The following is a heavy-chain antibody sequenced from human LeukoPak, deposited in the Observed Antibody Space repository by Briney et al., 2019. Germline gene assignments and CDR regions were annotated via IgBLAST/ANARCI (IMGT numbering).Heavy chain of an antibody. J-gene: IGHJ4*02. CDR3: ARDIGDCSSGSCYSDYFDY. V-gene: IGHV3-33*01. Sequence: GRSLRLSCAASGFTFRPYGMHWVRQAPGKGPEWVALILNDGNTKHYADSVRGRFTISRDNSKNTLHLQMNSLRAEDTAVYYCARDIGDCSSGSCYSDYFDYWGQGTLVTVSS. CDR1: GFTFRPYG. CDR2: ILNDGNTK. D-gene: IGHD2-15*01.